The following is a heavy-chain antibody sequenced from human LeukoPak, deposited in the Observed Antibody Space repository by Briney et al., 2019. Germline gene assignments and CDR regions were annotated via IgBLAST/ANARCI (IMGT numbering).Heavy chain of an antibody. J-gene: IGHJ4*02. CDR3: ARGFDGNFDY. V-gene: IGHV3-20*04. Sequence: RPGGSLRLSCAASGFTFDDYGMSWVRQAPGKGLEWVSGINWNGDNTDYADSVKGRFTISRDNAKNSLYLQMNSLRAEDTALYYCARGFDGNFDYWGQGTLVTVSS. D-gene: IGHD3-9*01. CDR1: GFTFDDYG. CDR2: INWNGDNT.